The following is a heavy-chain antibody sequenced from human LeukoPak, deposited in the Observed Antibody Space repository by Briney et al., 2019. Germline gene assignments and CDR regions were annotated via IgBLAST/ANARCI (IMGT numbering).Heavy chain of an antibody. CDR1: GYSISSGYY. Sequence: PSKTLSLTCTVSGYSISSGYYWSWIRQPPGKGLEWIGYIYYSGSTDYNPSLKSRVTISVDTSKNQFSLKLSSVTAADTAVYYCARHKTYYGSDQYFQHWGQGTLVTVSS. CDR3: ARHKTYYGSDQYFQH. V-gene: IGHV4-59*08. D-gene: IGHD3-10*01. CDR2: IYYSGST. J-gene: IGHJ1*01.